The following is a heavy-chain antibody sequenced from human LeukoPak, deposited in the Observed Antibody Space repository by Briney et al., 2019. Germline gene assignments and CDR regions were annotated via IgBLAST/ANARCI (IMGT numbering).Heavy chain of an antibody. D-gene: IGHD3-22*01. V-gene: IGHV1-24*01. CDR3: TISPQRYDSSTAGAFHF. Sequence: ASVKVSCKVSGHTLTDFSMYWVRQAPGEGLEWMGGFDPQDGETIYAQTFQGRVTMTADTSTETAYMELRRLRSEDTAVYYCTISPQRYDSSTAGAFHFWGQGTMVTVSS. J-gene: IGHJ3*01. CDR1: GHTLTDFS. CDR2: FDPQDGET.